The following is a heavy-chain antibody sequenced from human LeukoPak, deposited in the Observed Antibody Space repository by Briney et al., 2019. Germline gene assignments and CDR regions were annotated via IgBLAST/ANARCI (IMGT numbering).Heavy chain of an antibody. Sequence: GASVKVSCKASGYTFTSYGISWVRQAPGQGLEWMGWISAYNGNTNYAQKLQGRVTMTTDTSTSTAYMELRSLRSDDTAVYYCARGFVFGRYAPPRPPPPVYYFDYWGQGTLVTVSS. V-gene: IGHV1-18*01. CDR2: ISAYNGNT. J-gene: IGHJ4*02. D-gene: IGHD3-16*01. CDR1: GYTFTSYG. CDR3: ARGFVFGRYAPPRPPPPVYYFDY.